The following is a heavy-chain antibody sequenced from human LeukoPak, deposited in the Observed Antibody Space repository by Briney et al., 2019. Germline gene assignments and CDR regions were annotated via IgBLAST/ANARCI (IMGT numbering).Heavy chain of an antibody. CDR3: AKDGYGDYDY. V-gene: IGHV3-43*02. Sequence: PGGSLRLSCAASGFTSHDYAMHWVRQAPGKGLEWVSLISGDGHNTYYADSVKGRFTISRDNSKNSLYLQMNSLGTEDTALYYCAKDGYGDYDYWGQGTLVTVSS. J-gene: IGHJ4*02. CDR2: ISGDGHNT. D-gene: IGHD4-17*01. CDR1: GFTSHDYA.